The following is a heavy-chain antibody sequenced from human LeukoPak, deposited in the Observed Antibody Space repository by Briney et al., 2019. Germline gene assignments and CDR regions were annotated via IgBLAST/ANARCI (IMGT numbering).Heavy chain of an antibody. CDR2: IYYSGST. V-gene: IGHV4-59*12. Sequence: SETLSLTCTVSGGSISSYYWSWIRQPPGKGLEWIGYIYYSGSTNYNPSLKSRVTMLVDTSKNQFSLKLNSVTAADTAVYYCARAFLVATSLDYWGQGTLVTVSS. D-gene: IGHD5-12*01. CDR1: GGSISSYY. CDR3: ARAFLVATSLDY. J-gene: IGHJ4*02.